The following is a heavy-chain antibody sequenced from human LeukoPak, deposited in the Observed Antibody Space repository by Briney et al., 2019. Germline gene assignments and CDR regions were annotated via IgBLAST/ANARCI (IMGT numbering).Heavy chain of an antibody. CDR1: GFTVSSNY. CDR3: ARESGYSYGLAGFFAY. J-gene: IGHJ4*02. D-gene: IGHD5-18*01. V-gene: IGHV3-53*01. Sequence: GGSLRLSCAASGFTVSSNYMSWVRQAPGKGLEWVSVIYSDGRIHSADSVKGRFTISRDDSKNTLSLQMNSLRAEDTAVYYCARESGYSYGLAGFFAYWGQGTLVTVSS. CDR2: IYSDGRI.